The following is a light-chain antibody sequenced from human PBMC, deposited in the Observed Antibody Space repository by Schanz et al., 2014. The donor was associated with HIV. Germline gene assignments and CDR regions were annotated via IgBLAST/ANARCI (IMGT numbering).Light chain of an antibody. Sequence: QSALTQPASVSGSPGQSITISCTGTSSDVGADNSVSWYQQHPGRAPRLLVYDVTYRPSGVSDHFSGSKSGNMAYLTISALQAEDEADYYCASYTTSHTFVFGTGTKVTVL. CDR3: ASYTTSHTFV. CDR2: DVT. V-gene: IGLV2-14*03. CDR1: SSDVGADNS. J-gene: IGLJ1*01.